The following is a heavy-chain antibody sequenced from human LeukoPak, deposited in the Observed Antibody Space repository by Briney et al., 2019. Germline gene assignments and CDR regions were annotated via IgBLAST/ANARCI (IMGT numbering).Heavy chain of an antibody. J-gene: IGHJ4*02. V-gene: IGHV1-69*05. D-gene: IGHD6-19*01. CDR3: ATQGRYSSGRHGYFDY. CDR1: GGTFSSYA. Sequence: ASVKVSCKASGGTFSSYAISWVRQAPEQGLEWMGGIIPIFGTANYAQKFQGRVTITTDESTSTAYMELSSLRSEDTAVYYCATQGRYSSGRHGYFDYWGQGTLVTVSS. CDR2: IIPIFGTA.